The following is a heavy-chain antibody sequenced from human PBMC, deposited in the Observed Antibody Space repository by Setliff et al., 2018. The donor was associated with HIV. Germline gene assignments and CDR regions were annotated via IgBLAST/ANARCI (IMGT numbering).Heavy chain of an antibody. CDR1: GYTLTELS. CDR3: AKKGNNFGDPFDI. D-gene: IGHD1-1*01. CDR2: FDPEDDET. J-gene: IGHJ3*02. V-gene: IGHV1-24*01. Sequence: ASVKVSCKVSGYTLTELSMHWVRQAPGEGLEWMGGFDPEDDETTYAEKFQGRVTMTEDTATDTVYMELSSLRPDDTAIYYCAKKGNNFGDPFDIWGQGTMVTVSS.